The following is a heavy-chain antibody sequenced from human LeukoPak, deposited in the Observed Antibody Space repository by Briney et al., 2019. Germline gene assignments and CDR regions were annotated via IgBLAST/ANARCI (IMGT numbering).Heavy chain of an antibody. V-gene: IGHV3-11*01. CDR3: ARDTPEDIVVVVAAGYYCGMDV. D-gene: IGHD2-15*01. CDR2: ISSSGSTI. J-gene: IGHJ6*02. CDR1: GFTFSDYY. Sequence: GGSLRLSCAASGFTFSDYYMSWIRQAPGKGLEWVSYISSSGSTIYYADSVKGRFTISRDNAKNSLYLQMNSLRAEDTAVYYCARDTPEDIVVVVAAGYYCGMDVWGQGTTVTVSS.